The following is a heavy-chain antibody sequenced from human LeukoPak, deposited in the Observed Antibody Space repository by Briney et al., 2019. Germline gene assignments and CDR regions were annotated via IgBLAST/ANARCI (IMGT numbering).Heavy chain of an antibody. J-gene: IGHJ4*02. CDR3: ARSHWGYCSSTSCYNYYFDY. Sequence: SQTLSLTCTVSGGSISSGSYYWSWIRQPAGKGLEWIGRIYTSGSTNYNPSLKRRVTISVDTSKNQFSLKLSSVTAADTAVYYCARSHWGYCSSTSCYNYYFDYWGQGTLVTVSS. CDR1: GGSISSGSYY. CDR2: IYTSGST. D-gene: IGHD2-2*01. V-gene: IGHV4-61*02.